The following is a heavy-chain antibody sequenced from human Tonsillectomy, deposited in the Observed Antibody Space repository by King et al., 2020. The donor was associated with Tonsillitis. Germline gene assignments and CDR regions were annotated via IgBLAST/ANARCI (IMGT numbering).Heavy chain of an antibody. D-gene: IGHD3-22*01. CDR3: ARAKDYDSSGYYFDY. CDR2: INPSSGST. CDR1: GYTFTSYY. V-gene: IGHV1-46*01. J-gene: IGHJ4*02. Sequence: QLVQSGAEVKKPGASVKVSCKASGYTFTSYYMHWVRQAPGQGLEWMGIINPSSGSTTYAKKFQGRVTMTRDTSTSTVYMELSSLRSEDTAVYYCARAKDYDSSGYYFDYWGQGTLVTVSS.